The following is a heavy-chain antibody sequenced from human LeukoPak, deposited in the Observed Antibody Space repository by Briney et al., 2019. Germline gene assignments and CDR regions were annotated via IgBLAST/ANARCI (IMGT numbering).Heavy chain of an antibody. J-gene: IGHJ5*02. Sequence: SETLSLTCAVYGGSFSSYYWRWIRQPPGKGLEWIGEINHSGSTNYNPSLKSRVTISVDTYKNQFSLKLSSVTAADTAVYYCARGYDILTGYYNVYNWFDPWGQGTLATVSS. CDR2: INHSGST. CDR3: ARGYDILTGYYNVYNWFDP. V-gene: IGHV4-34*01. D-gene: IGHD3-9*01. CDR1: GGSFSSYY.